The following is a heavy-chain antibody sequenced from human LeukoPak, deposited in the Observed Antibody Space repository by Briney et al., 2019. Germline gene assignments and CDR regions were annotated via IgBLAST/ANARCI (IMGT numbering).Heavy chain of an antibody. V-gene: IGHV4-4*07. J-gene: IGHJ3*02. CDR1: GFTFDDYA. D-gene: IGHD3-3*01. Sequence: GSLRLSCAASGFTFDDYAMHWVRQPAGKGLEWIGRIYTSGSTNYNPSLKSRVTMSVDTSKNQFSLKLSSVTAADTAVYYCARWGRFLDAFNIWGQGTMVTVSS. CDR3: ARWGRFLDAFNI. CDR2: IYTSGST.